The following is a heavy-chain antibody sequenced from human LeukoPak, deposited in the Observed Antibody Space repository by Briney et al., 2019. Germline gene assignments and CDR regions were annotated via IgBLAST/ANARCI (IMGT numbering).Heavy chain of an antibody. CDR3: ASDSGGSFDAFDI. V-gene: IGHV4-59*08. CDR1: GGSISSYY. J-gene: IGHJ3*02. Sequence: PSETLSLTCTVSGGSISSYYWSWIRQPPGKGLEWIGYIYYSGSTNYNPSLKSRVTISVDTSKNQFSLKLSSVTAADTAVFYCASDSGGSFDAFDIWGHGTMVTASS. CDR2: IYYSGST. D-gene: IGHD1-26*01.